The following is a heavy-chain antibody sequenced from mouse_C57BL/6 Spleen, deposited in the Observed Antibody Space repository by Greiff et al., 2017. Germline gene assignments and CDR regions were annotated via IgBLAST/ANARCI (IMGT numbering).Heavy chain of an antibody. J-gene: IGHJ4*01. CDR1: GFTFSDYY. V-gene: IGHV5-16*01. Sequence: DVHLVESEGGLVQPGSSMKLSCTASGFTFSDYYMAWVRQVPEKGLEWVANINYDGSSTYYLDSLKSRFIISRDNAKNILYLQMSSLKSEDTATYYCARDGGSIYAMDYWGQGTSVTVSS. CDR3: ARDGGSIYAMDY. CDR2: INYDGSST. D-gene: IGHD1-1*02.